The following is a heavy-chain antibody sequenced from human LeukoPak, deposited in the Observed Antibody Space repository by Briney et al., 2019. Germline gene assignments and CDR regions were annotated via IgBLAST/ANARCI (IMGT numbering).Heavy chain of an antibody. V-gene: IGHV3-30*02. D-gene: IGHD3-22*01. Sequence: GGTLRLSCAASGFTFSSYGMHWVRQAPGKGLEWVAFIRYDGSNKYYADSVKGRFTISRDNSKNTLYLQMNGLRAEDTAVYYCAGDHYYSHSSGSLSFLKRGDYFDYWGQGTLVTVSS. CDR1: GFTFSSYG. CDR3: AGDHYYSHSSGSLSFLKRGDYFDY. CDR2: IRYDGSNK. J-gene: IGHJ4*02.